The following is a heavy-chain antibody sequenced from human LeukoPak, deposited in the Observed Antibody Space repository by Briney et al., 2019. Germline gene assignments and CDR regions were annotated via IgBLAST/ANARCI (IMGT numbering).Heavy chain of an antibody. J-gene: IGHJ4*02. CDR1: GGTFSSYA. Sequence: SVKVSCKASGGTFSSYAISWVRQAPGQGLEWMGRIIPIFGIANYAQKFQGRVTITADKSTSTAYMELSSLRFEDTAVYYCARDRSRDGYKYYFDYWGQGTLVTVSS. CDR2: IIPIFGIA. D-gene: IGHD5-24*01. V-gene: IGHV1-69*04. CDR3: ARDRSRDGYKYYFDY.